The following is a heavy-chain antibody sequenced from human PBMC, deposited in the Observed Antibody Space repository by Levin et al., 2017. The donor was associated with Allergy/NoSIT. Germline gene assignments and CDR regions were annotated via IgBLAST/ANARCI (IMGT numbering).Heavy chain of an antibody. Sequence: ASETLSLTCAVSGGSISSGGYYWSWIRQHPGKGLEWIGYIFYSGSTDYNPSLKRRVTISVDTSKNQFSLQLSSVTAADTAVYFCARGVVVAMISNNACHIWGQGTMVTVSS. D-gene: IGHD2-15*01. V-gene: IGHV4-31*11. J-gene: IGHJ3*02. CDR1: GGSISSGGYY. CDR2: IFYSGST. CDR3: ARGVVVAMISNNACHI.